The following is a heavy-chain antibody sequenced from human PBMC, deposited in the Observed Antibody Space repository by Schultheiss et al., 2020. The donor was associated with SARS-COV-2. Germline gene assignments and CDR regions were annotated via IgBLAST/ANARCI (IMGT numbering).Heavy chain of an antibody. J-gene: IGHJ4*02. Sequence: SQTLSLTCTVSGGSISSGGYYMSWIRQHPGKGLEWIRYIYHSGSTYYNPSLKSRVTISVDTSKNQFSLNLSSMTAADTAVYYCVREFSYWGQGTLVTVSS. CDR2: IYHSGST. V-gene: IGHV4-31*03. CDR3: VREFSY. CDR1: GGSISSGGYY.